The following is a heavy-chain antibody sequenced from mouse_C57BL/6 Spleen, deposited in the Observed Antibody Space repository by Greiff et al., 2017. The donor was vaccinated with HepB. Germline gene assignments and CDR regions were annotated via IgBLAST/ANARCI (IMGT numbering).Heavy chain of an antibody. Sequence: VQLQQPGAELVMPGASVKLSCKASGFTFTSYWMHWVKQRPGQGLEWIGEIDPSDSYTNYNQKFKGKSTLTVDKSSSTAYMQLSSLTSEDSAVDNSAILVGYYYNYYAMDDGGQGATVTVS. CDR2: IDPSDSYT. D-gene: IGHD2-1*01. V-gene: IGHV1-69*01. J-gene: IGHJ4*01. CDR3: AILVGYYYNYYAMDD. CDR1: GFTFTSYW.